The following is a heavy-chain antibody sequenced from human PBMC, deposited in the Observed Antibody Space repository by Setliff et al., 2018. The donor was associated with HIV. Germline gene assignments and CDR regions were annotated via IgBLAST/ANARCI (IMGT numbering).Heavy chain of an antibody. J-gene: IGHJ4*02. CDR1: GASISTYC. Sequence: PSETLSLTCTVSGASISTYCWIWIRQPPGKGLAWIGNIYTSGSTNYNPALKSRVTISVDTSKSQFSLKLSSVTAADTAVYYCARLDCSSSSGFVDYWGQGTLVTVSS. D-gene: IGHD2-2*01. CDR2: IYTSGST. CDR3: ARLDCSSSSGFVDY. V-gene: IGHV4-4*09.